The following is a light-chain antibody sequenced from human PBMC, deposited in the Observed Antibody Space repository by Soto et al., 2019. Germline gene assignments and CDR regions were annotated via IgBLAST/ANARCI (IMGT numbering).Light chain of an antibody. Sequence: DIQMTQSPSSLSASVGDRVTITCRASQGISHYLAWYQQKPGKVPKLLIYAASTLQSGVPSRFSGSGSGTDFTLTISRLQPEDVATYYCQKYNSALTFGGGTKVEIK. CDR1: QGISHY. J-gene: IGKJ4*01. V-gene: IGKV1-27*01. CDR3: QKYNSALT. CDR2: AAS.